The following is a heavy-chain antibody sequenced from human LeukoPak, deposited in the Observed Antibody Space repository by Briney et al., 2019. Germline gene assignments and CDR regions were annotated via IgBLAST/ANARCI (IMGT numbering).Heavy chain of an antibody. CDR3: AKESYYDSSGSFYFDY. Sequence: GGSLRLSCAASGFTFSSYAMSWVRQAPGKGLEWVSGISGSGDNTYYADSVKGRFTISRDNSKNTLYVQVNSLGTEDTAAYYCAKESYYDSSGSFYFDYWGQGTLVTVSS. J-gene: IGHJ4*02. CDR1: GFTFSSYA. V-gene: IGHV3-23*01. D-gene: IGHD3-22*01. CDR2: ISGSGDNT.